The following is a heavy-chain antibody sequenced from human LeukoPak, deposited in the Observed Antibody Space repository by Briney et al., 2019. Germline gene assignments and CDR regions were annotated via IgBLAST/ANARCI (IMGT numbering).Heavy chain of an antibody. Sequence: PGRSLRLSCAASGFTFDDYAMHWVRQAPGKGLEWVSGISWNSGSIGYADSVKGRFTISRDNAKNSLYLQMNSLRAEDTALYYCAKDRSIAAAGAFDYWGQGTLVTVSS. CDR3: AKDRSIAAAGAFDY. J-gene: IGHJ4*02. D-gene: IGHD6-13*01. CDR1: GFTFDDYA. V-gene: IGHV3-9*01. CDR2: ISWNSGSI.